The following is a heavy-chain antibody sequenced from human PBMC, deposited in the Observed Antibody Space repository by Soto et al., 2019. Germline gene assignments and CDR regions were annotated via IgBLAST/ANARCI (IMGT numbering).Heavy chain of an antibody. CDR1: GFTFSSYA. V-gene: IGHV3-23*01. D-gene: IGHD5-18*01. CDR3: AKAGYKGIAFDI. Sequence: GGSLRLSCAASGFTFSSYAMSWVRQAPGKGLEWVSAISGSGGSTYYTDSVKGRFTISRDNSKNTLYLQMNSLRAEDTAVYYCAKAGYKGIAFDIWGQGTMVTVSS. J-gene: IGHJ3*02. CDR2: ISGSGGST.